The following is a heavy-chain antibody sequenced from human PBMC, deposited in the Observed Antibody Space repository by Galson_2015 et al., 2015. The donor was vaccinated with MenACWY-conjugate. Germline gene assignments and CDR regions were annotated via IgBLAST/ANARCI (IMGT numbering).Heavy chain of an antibody. Sequence: PALVKPTQTLTLPCTFSGFSLSTSGVGVGWIRQPPGKALEWLALIYWDDDKRYSPSLRSRLTITKDTSKNLVVLTMTNMDPVDTATYYCSRTGATPGDYWGQGTLVTVSS. J-gene: IGHJ4*02. CDR2: IYWDDDK. D-gene: IGHD2-15*01. V-gene: IGHV2-5*02. CDR1: GFSLSTSGVG. CDR3: SRTGATPGDY.